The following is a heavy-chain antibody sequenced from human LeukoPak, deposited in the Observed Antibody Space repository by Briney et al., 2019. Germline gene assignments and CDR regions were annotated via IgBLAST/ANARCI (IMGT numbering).Heavy chain of an antibody. J-gene: IGHJ5*02. D-gene: IGHD1-7*01. Sequence: SSQTLSLTCTVSGGTISSGSYYWSWIRQPAGKGLEWIGRIYTSGSTNYNPSLKSRVTISVDTSKNQFSLKLRSVTAADTAMYYCARGGTTTSRWFDPWGQGTLVTVSS. CDR1: GGTISSGSYY. CDR2: IYTSGST. CDR3: ARGGTTTSRWFDP. V-gene: IGHV4-61*02.